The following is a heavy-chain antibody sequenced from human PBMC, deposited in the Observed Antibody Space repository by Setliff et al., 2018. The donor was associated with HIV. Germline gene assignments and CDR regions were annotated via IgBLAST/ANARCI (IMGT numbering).Heavy chain of an antibody. CDR2: IIYHGTT. Sequence: KTSETLSLTCTVSGYSIGSGYYWGWSRQTPERGLEWIGSIIYHGTTYINPSLKGRVTISADPSKNQFSLKLSSVTAADTAVYYCAEGVGAGYYFDYWGQGTLV. V-gene: IGHV4-38-2*02. J-gene: IGHJ4*02. D-gene: IGHD3-16*01. CDR1: GYSIGSGYY. CDR3: AEGVGAGYYFDY.